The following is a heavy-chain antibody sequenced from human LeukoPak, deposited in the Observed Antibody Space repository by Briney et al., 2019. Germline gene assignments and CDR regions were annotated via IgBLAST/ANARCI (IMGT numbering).Heavy chain of an antibody. J-gene: IGHJ4*02. CDR1: GYTFTSYA. CDR2: INAGNGNT. CDR3: ARGSIVGATLDYFDY. V-gene: IGHV1-3*03. D-gene: IGHD1-26*01. Sequence: ASVKVSCKASGYTFTSYAMHWVRQAPGQRLEWMGWINAGNGNTKYSQEFQGRVTITRDTSASTAYMELSSLRSEDMAVYYCARGSIVGATLDYFDYWGQGTLVTVSS.